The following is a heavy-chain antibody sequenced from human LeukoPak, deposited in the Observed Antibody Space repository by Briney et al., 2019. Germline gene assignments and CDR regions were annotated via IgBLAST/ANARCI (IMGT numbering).Heavy chain of an antibody. V-gene: IGHV3-30*04. CDR1: GFTFSSYA. CDR3: AREVWGYSSGWYNFDY. D-gene: IGHD6-19*01. CDR2: ISCDGGNK. Sequence: GGSLRLSCAASGFTFSSYAMHWFRQAPGKGLEWVAVISCDGGNKYYANSVKGRFTISRDNSKNTLYLQMNSLRAKDTAVYYCAREVWGYSSGWYNFDYWGQGTLVTVSS. J-gene: IGHJ4*02.